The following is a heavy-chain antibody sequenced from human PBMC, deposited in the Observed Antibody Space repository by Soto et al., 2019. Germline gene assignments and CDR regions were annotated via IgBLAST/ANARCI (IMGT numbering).Heavy chain of an antibody. CDR2: IKSKTDGGTT. Sequence: GGSLRLSCAAAGGTCRNAGRSWVRQAPGKGLEWVGRIKSKTDGGTTDYAAPVKGRFTISRDDSKNTLYLQMNSLKTEDTAVYYCTTDCTNGVCYLEGEDYYYYYGMDVWGQGTTVTVSS. CDR3: TTDCTNGVCYLEGEDYYYYYGMDV. V-gene: IGHV3-15*01. D-gene: IGHD2-8*01. J-gene: IGHJ6*02. CDR1: GGTCRNAG.